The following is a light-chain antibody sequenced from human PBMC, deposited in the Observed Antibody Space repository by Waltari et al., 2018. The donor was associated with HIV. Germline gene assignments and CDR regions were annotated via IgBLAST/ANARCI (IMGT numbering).Light chain of an antibody. Sequence: QSVLTQPPSVSGAPGQRVTISCTWSSSNIGANYDVHWYQHLPGTAPRVVIHNNDNRPSGVPDRFSASRSGTSASLAIAGLQAEDEADYYCQSYDSSLSTWVFGGGTTVTVL. J-gene: IGLJ3*02. CDR2: NND. V-gene: IGLV1-40*01. CDR1: SSNIGANYD. CDR3: QSYDSSLSTWV.